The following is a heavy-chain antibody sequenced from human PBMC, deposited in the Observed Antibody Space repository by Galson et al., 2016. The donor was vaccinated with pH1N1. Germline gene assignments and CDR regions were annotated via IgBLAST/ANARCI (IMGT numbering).Heavy chain of an antibody. V-gene: IGHV4-39*01. J-gene: IGHJ4*02. CDR1: GGSISSSSYY. Sequence: ETLSLTCTVSGGSISSSSYYWGWIRQPPGKGLEWIGSIYYSGSTYYNPSLKSRVTISVDTSKNQFSLKLSSVTAADTAVYYCARQRPPTEDWGYYFDYWSQGTLVTVSS. CDR2: IYYSGST. CDR3: ARQRPPTEDWGYYFDY. D-gene: IGHD3/OR15-3a*01.